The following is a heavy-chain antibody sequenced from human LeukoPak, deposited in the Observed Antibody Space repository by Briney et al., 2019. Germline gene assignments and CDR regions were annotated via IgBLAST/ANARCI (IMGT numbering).Heavy chain of an antibody. Sequence: PSETLSLTCAVSGGSISSGGYSWSWIRQPPGKGMEWIGYIYYSGSTYYNPSLKSRVTISGDTSKNQFSLKLNSVTAADTAVYYCARDLGFGYFDYWGQGTLVTVSS. CDR3: ARDLGFGYFDY. D-gene: IGHD3-16*01. CDR1: GGSISSGGYS. V-gene: IGHV4-30-4*07. J-gene: IGHJ4*02. CDR2: IYYSGST.